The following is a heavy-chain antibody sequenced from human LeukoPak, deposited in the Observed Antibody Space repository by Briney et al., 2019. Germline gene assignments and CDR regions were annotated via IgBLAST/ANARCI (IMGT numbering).Heavy chain of an antibody. Sequence: ALVKVSCKASGYTFTSYDINWVRQATGQGLEWMGWMNPNSGNTGYAQKFQGRVTMTRNTSISTAYMELSSLRSEDTAVYYCARGVMVVAATQFDPWGQGTLVTVSS. J-gene: IGHJ5*02. CDR1: GYTFTSYD. V-gene: IGHV1-8*01. CDR3: ARGVMVVAATQFDP. D-gene: IGHD2-15*01. CDR2: MNPNSGNT.